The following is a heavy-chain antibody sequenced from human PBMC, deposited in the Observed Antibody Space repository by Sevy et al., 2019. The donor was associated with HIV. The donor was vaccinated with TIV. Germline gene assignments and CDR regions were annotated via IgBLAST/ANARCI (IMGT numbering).Heavy chain of an antibody. Sequence: ASVKVSCKASGNTFTVYYIHWVRQAPGQGLEYMGRINPNSDGTNYAPKFQGRVTMTTDTSISTAYMELSRLTSDDTAVYYCARGITIFGADDECLHHWGQGTLVTVSS. V-gene: IGHV1-2*06. CDR3: ARGITIFGADDECLHH. D-gene: IGHD3-3*01. CDR2: INPNSDGT. CDR1: GNTFTVYY. J-gene: IGHJ1*01.